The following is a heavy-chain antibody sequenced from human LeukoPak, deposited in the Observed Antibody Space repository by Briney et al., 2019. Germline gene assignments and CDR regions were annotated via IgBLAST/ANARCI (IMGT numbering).Heavy chain of an antibody. Sequence: SETLSLTCTVSGASIRTFYWAWIRQPPGKGLEWIGSIYYSGRGNYNPSLESRVTISVDASKNQLSLNLTSVTAADTAEYYCARRVAAPGRYYFDYWGQGALVTVSS. V-gene: IGHV4-59*08. J-gene: IGHJ4*02. CDR1: GASIRTFY. D-gene: IGHD6-13*01. CDR3: ARRVAAPGRYYFDY. CDR2: IYYSGRG.